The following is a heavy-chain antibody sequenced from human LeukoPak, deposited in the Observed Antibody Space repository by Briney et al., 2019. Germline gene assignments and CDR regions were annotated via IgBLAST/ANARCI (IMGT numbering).Heavy chain of an antibody. CDR1: GGSISSGGYY. CDR2: IYYSGST. D-gene: IGHD4-11*01. J-gene: IGHJ6*03. V-gene: IGHV4-31*03. Sequence: SETLSLTCTVSGGSISSGGYYWSWIRQHPGKGLEWIGYIYYSGSTYYNPSLKSRVTISVDTSKNQFSLELSSVTAADTAVYYCARIHTSTVTSGYSLYYYYYMDVWGKGTTVTVSS. CDR3: ARIHTSTVTSGYSLYYYYYMDV.